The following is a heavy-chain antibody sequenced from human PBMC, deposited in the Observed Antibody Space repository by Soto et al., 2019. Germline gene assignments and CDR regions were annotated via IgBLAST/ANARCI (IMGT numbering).Heavy chain of an antibody. Sequence: GGSLRLSCAASGFTFSSYSMNWVRQAPGKGLEWVSYISSHSSKIYYVESVKGRFTVSRDNAKNSLFLQMNSLRVEDTAVYYCARDFPHGSPDFWGQGTLVTVSS. CDR1: GFTFSSYS. D-gene: IGHD3-10*01. J-gene: IGHJ4*02. V-gene: IGHV3-48*01. CDR3: ARDFPHGSPDF. CDR2: ISSHSSKI.